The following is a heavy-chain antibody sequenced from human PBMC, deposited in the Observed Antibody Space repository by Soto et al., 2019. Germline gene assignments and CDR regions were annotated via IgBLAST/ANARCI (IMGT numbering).Heavy chain of an antibody. J-gene: IGHJ6*02. Sequence: QLQLQESGSGLVKPSQTLSLICAVSGGSISSGGYSWSWIRQPPGKGLEWIGYINHSGSTHYNPSLMSRVTISVDRSNNEFALKLRSVTAADTAVYSCARTVVRFLGRHGMDVLGQGTTVTVSS. V-gene: IGHV4-30-2*01. CDR1: GGSISSGGYS. CDR2: INHSGST. D-gene: IGHD2-15*01. CDR3: ARTVVRFLGRHGMDV.